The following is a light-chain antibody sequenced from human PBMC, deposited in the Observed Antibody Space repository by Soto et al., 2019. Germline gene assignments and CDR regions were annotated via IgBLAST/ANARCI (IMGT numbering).Light chain of an antibody. V-gene: IGKV3-20*01. CDR2: GAS. CDR3: QKYATSPHT. Sequence: EIVLTQSPGTLSLSPGESATLSCRASQSVSSSQVAWYQLKPGQAPRLLIYGASSRATGIPDRFSGVGSETDFTLTISRLEPDYFAVYYCQKYATSPHTFGQGPKLEIK. J-gene: IGKJ2*01. CDR1: QSVSSSQ.